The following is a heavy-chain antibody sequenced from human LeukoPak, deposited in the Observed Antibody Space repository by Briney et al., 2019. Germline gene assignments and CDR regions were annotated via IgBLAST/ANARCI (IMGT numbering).Heavy chain of an antibody. J-gene: IGHJ4*02. CDR3: ERGTGY. V-gene: IGHV3-64D*06. CDR1: GFTFSTYV. Sequence: GGSLRLSCSVSGFTFSTYVMHWVRQAPGKGLEYVSAISSNGDNTYFADSVKGRFTISRDNSKNTLYLQMSSLRADDTAVYYCERGTGYWGQGTLVTVSS. CDR2: ISSNGDNT.